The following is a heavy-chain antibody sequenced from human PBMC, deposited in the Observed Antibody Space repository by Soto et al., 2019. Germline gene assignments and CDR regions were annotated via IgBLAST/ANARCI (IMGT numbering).Heavy chain of an antibody. D-gene: IGHD3-22*01. CDR1: GFSLSTSGVG. J-gene: IGHJ5*02. Sequence: QITLKESGPTLVKPTQTLTLTCTFSGFSLSTSGVGVGWIRQPPGKALEWLALIYWDDDKRYSPSLKSRLTITKDTSKNQAVLTMTNMDPVDTATYYCAHALYYYDRLIGRFDPWGQGTLVTVSS. V-gene: IGHV2-5*02. CDR3: AHALYYYDRLIGRFDP. CDR2: IYWDDDK.